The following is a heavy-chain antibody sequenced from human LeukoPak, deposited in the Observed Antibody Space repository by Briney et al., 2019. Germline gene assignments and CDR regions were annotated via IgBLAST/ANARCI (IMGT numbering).Heavy chain of an antibody. CDR2: ISSSSSTI. J-gene: IGHJ4*02. Sequence: GGSLRLSCAASGFTFSSYSMNWVRQAPGKGLEWVSYISSSSSTIYYADSVKGRFTISRDNAKNSLYLQMNSLRAEDTAVYYCARGTWSGAFDYWGQGTLVTVSS. CDR3: ARGTWSGAFDY. CDR1: GFTFSSYS. V-gene: IGHV3-48*01. D-gene: IGHD3-3*01.